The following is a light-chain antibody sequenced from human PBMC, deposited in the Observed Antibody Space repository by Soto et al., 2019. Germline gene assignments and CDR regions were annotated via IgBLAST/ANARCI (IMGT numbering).Light chain of an antibody. J-gene: IGLJ2*01. CDR2: DNN. CDR3: QSYDSSLSVVV. Sequence: QSVLTQPPSVSGAPRQRVTISCTGTSSNIGPGYDVHWYQQLPGTAPKVLIYDNNSRPSGVPDRFSGSKSGTSASLAITGLQAEDEADYYCQSYDSSLSVVVFGGGTKLTVL. CDR1: SSNIGPGYD. V-gene: IGLV1-40*01.